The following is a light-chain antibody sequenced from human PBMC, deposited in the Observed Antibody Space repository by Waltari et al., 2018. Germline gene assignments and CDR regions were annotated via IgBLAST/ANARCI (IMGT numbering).Light chain of an antibody. J-gene: IGLJ3*02. CDR2: DVN. CDR1: TNARVGYNY. CDR3: CSFTRSSTWV. V-gene: IGLV2-14*03. Sequence: QSALTQPASVSGSPGQSIIISCTGATNARVGYNYVSWDQQHPGKAPKHMIYDVNSRPSGVSSRFSGSKSGNTASLIISGLQAEDEADYYCCSFTRSSTWVFGGGTKVAVL.